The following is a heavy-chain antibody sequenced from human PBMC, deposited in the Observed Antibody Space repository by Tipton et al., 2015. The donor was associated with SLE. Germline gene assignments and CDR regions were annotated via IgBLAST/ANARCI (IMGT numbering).Heavy chain of an antibody. CDR1: RYSFTNNW. CDR3: ARLSPGVTGYMFDL. J-gene: IGHJ5*02. CDR2: IDPSDSYT. D-gene: IGHD5-12*01. Sequence: VQLVQSGPEVKKTGESLRISCKGSRYSFTNNWISWVRQMPGKGLEWMGRIDPSDSYTDYNPSFQGHVAMSADKSINTAYLQWNSLKASDSVMYFCARLSPGVTGYMFDLWGQGTLVTVAS. V-gene: IGHV5-10-1*01.